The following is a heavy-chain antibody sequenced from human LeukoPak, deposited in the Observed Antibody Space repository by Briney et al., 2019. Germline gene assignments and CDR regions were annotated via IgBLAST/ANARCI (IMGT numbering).Heavy chain of an antibody. V-gene: IGHV1-46*01. J-gene: IGHJ3*02. Sequence: GASVKVSCKASGDTFTSYYMHWVRQAPGQGLEWMGIINPSGGSTSYAQKFQGRVTMTRDTSTSTVYMELSSLRSEDTAVYYCARLDSSGYSTVGAFDIWGQGTMVTVSS. CDR1: GDTFTSYY. CDR3: ARLDSSGYSTVGAFDI. D-gene: IGHD3-22*01. CDR2: INPSGGST.